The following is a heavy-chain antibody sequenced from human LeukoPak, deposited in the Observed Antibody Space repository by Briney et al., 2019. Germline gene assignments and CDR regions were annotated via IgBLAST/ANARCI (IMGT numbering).Heavy chain of an antibody. CDR3: ARHISLSSSASYFDF. CDR1: GYTFTSYW. D-gene: IGHD6-6*01. CDR2: IYPGESNT. V-gene: IGHV5-51*01. J-gene: IGHJ4*02. Sequence: GESLKISCKGSGYTFTSYWVAWVRQMPGKGLECIGFIYPGESNTRNSPSFQGQVTISADKSISTAYLQWSSLKASDTAIYYCARHISLSSSASYFDFWGQGTLVTVSS.